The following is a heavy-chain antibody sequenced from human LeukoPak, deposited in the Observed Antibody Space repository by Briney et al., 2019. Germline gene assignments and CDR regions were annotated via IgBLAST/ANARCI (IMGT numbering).Heavy chain of an antibody. D-gene: IGHD3-3*01. CDR3: ARAGSLRYDFWSGYPSGY. Sequence: ASVKVSCKASGYTFTSYGISWVRQAPGQGLAWMGWINAYNGNTNYAQKLQGRVTMTTDTSTSTAYMELRSLRSDDTAVYYCARAGSLRYDFWSGYPSGYWGQGTLVTVSS. J-gene: IGHJ4*02. CDR2: INAYNGNT. CDR1: GYTFTSYG. V-gene: IGHV1-18*01.